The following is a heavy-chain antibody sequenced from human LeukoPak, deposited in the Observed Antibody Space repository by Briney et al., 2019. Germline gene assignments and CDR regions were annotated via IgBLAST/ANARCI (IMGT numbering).Heavy chain of an antibody. CDR1: GFTFSSYG. D-gene: IGHD4-17*01. V-gene: IGHV3-23*01. Sequence: PGGSLRLSCAASGFTFSSYGMSWVRQAPGKGLEWVSAISGSGGSTYYADSVKGRFTISRDNSKNTLYLQMNSLRAEDTAVYYCAKDSDYGDYVGYYMDVWGKGTTVTVSS. J-gene: IGHJ6*03. CDR2: ISGSGGST. CDR3: AKDSDYGDYVGYYMDV.